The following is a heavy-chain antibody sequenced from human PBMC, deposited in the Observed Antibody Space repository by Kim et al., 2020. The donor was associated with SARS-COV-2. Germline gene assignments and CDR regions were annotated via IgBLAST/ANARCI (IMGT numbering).Heavy chain of an antibody. CDR2: IYYSGST. D-gene: IGHD6-19*01. Sequence: SETLSLTCTVSGGSVSSGSYYWSWIRQPPGKGLEWIGYIYYSGSTNYNPSLKSRVTISVDTSKNQFSLKLSSVTAADTAVYYCARDRGFGWKKYGMDVWGQGTTVTVSS. V-gene: IGHV4-61*01. CDR1: GGSVSSGSYY. J-gene: IGHJ6*02. CDR3: ARDRGFGWKKYGMDV.